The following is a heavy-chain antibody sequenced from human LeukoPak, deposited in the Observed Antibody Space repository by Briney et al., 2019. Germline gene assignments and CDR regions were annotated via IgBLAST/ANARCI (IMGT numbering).Heavy chain of an antibody. CDR2: INHSGST. J-gene: IGHJ4*02. CDR3: ARAVRGVIIAVHRRTFDY. D-gene: IGHD3-10*01. V-gene: IGHV4-34*01. Sequence: SETLSLTCAVYGGSFSGYYWSWIRQPPGKGLEWIGEINHSGSTDYNPSLKSRVTISVDTSKNQFSLKLSSVTAADTAVYYCARAVRGVIIAVHRRTFDYWGQGTLVTVSS. CDR1: GGSFSGYY.